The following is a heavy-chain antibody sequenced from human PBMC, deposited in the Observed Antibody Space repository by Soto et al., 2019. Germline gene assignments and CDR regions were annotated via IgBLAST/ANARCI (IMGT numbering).Heavy chain of an antibody. D-gene: IGHD1-26*01. J-gene: IGHJ3*02. CDR1: GGSISSSSYY. V-gene: IGHV4-39*01. Sequence: QLQLQESGPGLVKPSETLSLTCTVSGGSISSSSYYWGWIRQPPGKGLEWIGSIYYSGSTYYNPSLKSRVTISVDTSKNQFSLKLSSVTAADTAVYYCARLTLWIGGSYYRAFDIWGQGTMVTVSS. CDR3: ARLTLWIGGSYYRAFDI. CDR2: IYYSGST.